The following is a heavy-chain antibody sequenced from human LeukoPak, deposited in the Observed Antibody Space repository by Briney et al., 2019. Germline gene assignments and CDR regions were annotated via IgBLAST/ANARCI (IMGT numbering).Heavy chain of an antibody. CDR3: ARAVAGRRDFDY. CDR2: IYYSGST. Sequence: SETLSLTCTVSGGSISSYYWSWVRRPPGKGLEWIGYIYYSGSTNYNPSLKSRVTISVDTSKNQFSLKLRSVTAADTAVYYCARAVAGRRDFDYWGQGTLVTVSS. CDR1: GGSISSYY. D-gene: IGHD6-19*01. V-gene: IGHV4-59*08. J-gene: IGHJ4*02.